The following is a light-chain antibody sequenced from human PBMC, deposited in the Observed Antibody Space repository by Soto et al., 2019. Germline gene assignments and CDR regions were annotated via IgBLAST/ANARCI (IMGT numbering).Light chain of an antibody. V-gene: IGKV3-20*01. CDR3: QQYGSSPQT. CDR2: GAS. Sequence: EIVLTQSPGTLSLSPGERATLSCRASQSVRSNCLAWYQQKPGQAPRLLIYGASSRATDIPDRFSGSGSGTDFSLTISRLEPEDFAVYYCQQYGSSPQTFGQGTKVEIK. CDR1: QSVRSNC. J-gene: IGKJ1*01.